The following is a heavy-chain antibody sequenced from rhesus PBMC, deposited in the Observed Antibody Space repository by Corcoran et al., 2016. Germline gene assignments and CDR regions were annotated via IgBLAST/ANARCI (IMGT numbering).Heavy chain of an antibody. Sequence: QLQLQESGPGLVKPSETLSLTCAVSGGSISSIYWSWIRQSPGKGLEWIGRISGRGGSTDSNPSLKSRVTISTDPSKNQFSLKLSSVTAADTAVYYCARELNTVTTQTHFDYWGQGVLVTVSS. CDR2: ISGRGGST. CDR1: GGSISSIY. CDR3: ARELNTVTTQTHFDY. V-gene: IGHV4-173*01. D-gene: IGHD4-23*01. J-gene: IGHJ4*01.